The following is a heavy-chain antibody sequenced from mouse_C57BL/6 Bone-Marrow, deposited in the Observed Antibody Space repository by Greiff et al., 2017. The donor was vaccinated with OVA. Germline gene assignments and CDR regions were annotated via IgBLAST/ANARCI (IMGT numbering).Heavy chain of an antibody. CDR3: ARGRGYYHFDY. CDR1: GYSITSGYY. CDR2: ISYDGSN. D-gene: IGHD2-3*01. Sequence: VQLQESGPGLVKPSQSLSLTCSVTGYSITSGYYWNWIRQFPGNKLEWMGYISYDGSNNYNPSLKNRISITRDTSKNQFFLKLNSVTTEDTATYYCARGRGYYHFDYWGQGTTLTVSS. J-gene: IGHJ2*01. V-gene: IGHV3-6*01.